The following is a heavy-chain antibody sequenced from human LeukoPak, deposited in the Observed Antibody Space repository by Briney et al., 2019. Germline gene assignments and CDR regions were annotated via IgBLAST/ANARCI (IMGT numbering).Heavy chain of an antibody. CDR3: ARGPPNWGYDY. CDR2: MSPNSGDT. J-gene: IGHJ4*02. Sequence: ASVKVSCKASGYTFTSYDFNWVRQATGQRPEWMGWMSPNSGDTGYAQKFQDRVTMTRNASISTAYMELSSLRSDDTAVYYCARGPPNWGYDYWGPGTLVTVPS. CDR1: GYTFTSYD. D-gene: IGHD7-27*01. V-gene: IGHV1-8*01.